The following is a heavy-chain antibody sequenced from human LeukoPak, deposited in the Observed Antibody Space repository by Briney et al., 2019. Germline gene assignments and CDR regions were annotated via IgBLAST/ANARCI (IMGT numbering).Heavy chain of an antibody. J-gene: IGHJ4*02. Sequence: PSETLSLTCAVYGGSFSGYYWSWIRQPPGKGLEWIGEINHSGSTNYNPSLKSRVTISVDTSKNQFSLKLSSVTAADTAVYYCARGPGVYVWGSYRQPFDYWGQGTLVIVSS. CDR1: GGSFSGYY. D-gene: IGHD3-16*02. CDR2: INHSGST. CDR3: ARGPGVYVWGSYRQPFDY. V-gene: IGHV4-34*01.